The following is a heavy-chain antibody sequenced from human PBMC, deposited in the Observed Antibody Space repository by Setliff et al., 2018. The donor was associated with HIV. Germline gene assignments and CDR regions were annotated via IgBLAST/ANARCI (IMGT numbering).Heavy chain of an antibody. Sequence: PSETLSLTCTVSGGSITSENYYWNWIRQPAGKGLEWIGRMYSSGSTDYNPSLKSRVTIFVDTSKNQFSLKVTSVTAADTAVYYCARLPSGYHYDSSDSYGYFFDYWGQGTLVTVS. CDR2: MYSSGST. CDR3: ARLPSGYHYDSSDSYGYFFDY. D-gene: IGHD3-22*01. CDR1: GGSITSENYY. V-gene: IGHV4-61*02. J-gene: IGHJ4*02.